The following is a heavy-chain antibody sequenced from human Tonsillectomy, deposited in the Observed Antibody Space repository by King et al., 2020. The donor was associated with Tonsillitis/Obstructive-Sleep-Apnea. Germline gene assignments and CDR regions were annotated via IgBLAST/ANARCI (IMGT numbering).Heavy chain of an antibody. J-gene: IGHJ4*02. CDR1: GGSISSYY. D-gene: IGHD2-21*02. Sequence: VQLQESGPGLVKPSETLSLTCTVSGGSISSYYWSWIRQPPGKGLEWIGYIYYSGSTNYNPSLKSRVTISVDTSKNQFSLKLSSVTAADTAVYYCARGRADGVGDCYSYYWDYWGQGTLGTVSS. V-gene: IGHV4-59*01. CDR3: ARGRADGVGDCYSYYWDY. CDR2: IYYSGST.